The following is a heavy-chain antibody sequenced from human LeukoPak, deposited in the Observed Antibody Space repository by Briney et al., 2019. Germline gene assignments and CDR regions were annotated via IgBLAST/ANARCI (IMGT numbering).Heavy chain of an antibody. CDR1: GYTFTSYY. Sequence: ASVKLSCKASGYTFTSYYMHWVRQAPGQGLELMGIINPSGGSTSYAQKFQGRVTMTRDTSTSTVYMELSSLRSEDTDVNNCEREVVVDTALVTATANIDYWGQGTLVTVSS. J-gene: IGHJ4*02. CDR2: INPSGGST. V-gene: IGHV1-46*01. CDR3: EREVVVDTALVTATANIDY. D-gene: IGHD5-18*01.